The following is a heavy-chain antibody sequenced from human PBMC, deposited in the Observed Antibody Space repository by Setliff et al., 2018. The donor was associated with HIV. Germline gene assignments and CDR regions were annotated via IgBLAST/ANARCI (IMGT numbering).Heavy chain of an antibody. J-gene: IGHJ6*02. V-gene: IGHV3-15*01. D-gene: IGHD2-21*01. CDR2: IKKSSDGGKT. CDR3: ATDNGPTYSMDI. CDR1: GFTFNNAW. Sequence: GGSLRLSCVASGFTFNNAWMNWVRQAPGKGLEWLGRIKKSSDGGKTDDASPVKGRFTISRDDSKNTLYLQMNSLKTEDTGVYFCATDNGPTYSMDIWGQGTTVTVSS.